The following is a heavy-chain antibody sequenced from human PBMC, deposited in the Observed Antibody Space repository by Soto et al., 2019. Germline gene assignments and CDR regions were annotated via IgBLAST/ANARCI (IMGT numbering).Heavy chain of an antibody. CDR3: ATLWDYYYYGMDV. CDR2: ISYDGSNK. J-gene: IGHJ6*02. Sequence: GGSLRLSCAASGFTFSSYGMHWVRQAPGKGLEWVAVISYDGSNKYYADSVKGRFTISRDNSKNTLYLQMNSLRAEDTAVYYCATLWDYYYYGMDVWGQGTTVTVSS. V-gene: IGHV3-30*03. D-gene: IGHD3-10*01. CDR1: GFTFSSYG.